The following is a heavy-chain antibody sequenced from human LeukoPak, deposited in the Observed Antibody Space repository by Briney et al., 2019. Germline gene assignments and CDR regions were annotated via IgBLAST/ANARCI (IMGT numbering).Heavy chain of an antibody. CDR1: GSTFSSYE. CDR2: ISSSGSTI. V-gene: IGHV3-48*03. CDR3: ARDRAAAGYDY. J-gene: IGHJ4*02. Sequence: GGSLRLSCAASGSTFSSYEMNWVRQAPGKGLEWVSYISSSGSTIYYADSVKGRFTIPRDNAKNSLYLQMNSLRAEDTAVYYCARDRAAAGYDYWGQGTLVTVSS. D-gene: IGHD6-13*01.